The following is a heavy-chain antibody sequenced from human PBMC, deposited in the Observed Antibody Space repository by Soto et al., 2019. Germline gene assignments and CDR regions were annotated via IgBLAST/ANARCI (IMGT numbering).Heavy chain of an antibody. CDR2: ISAYNGNT. Sequence: ASVKVSCKASGYTFTSYGISWVRQAPVQGLEWMGWISAYNGNTNSAQKLQGRVTMTTDTSTSTADMELRSLRSDDTAVYYCARDPSEPAGFDWFEPWGHGTLVTVAS. CDR1: GYTFTSYG. J-gene: IGHJ5*02. CDR3: ARDPSEPAGFDWFEP. V-gene: IGHV1-18*04. D-gene: IGHD6-6*01.